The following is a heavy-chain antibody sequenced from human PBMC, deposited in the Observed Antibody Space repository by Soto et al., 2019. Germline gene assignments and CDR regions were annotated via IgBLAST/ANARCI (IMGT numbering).Heavy chain of an antibody. CDR1: GYTFTGYY. Sequence: ASVKVSCKASGYTFTGYYMHWVRQAPGQGLEWMGWINPNSGGTNYAQKFQGRVTMTRDTSISTAYMELSRLRSDDTAVYYCARDQHCSSTSCYMDYYYYGMDVWGQGTTVTVSS. D-gene: IGHD2-2*02. CDR3: ARDQHCSSTSCYMDYYYYGMDV. CDR2: INPNSGGT. J-gene: IGHJ6*02. V-gene: IGHV1-2*02.